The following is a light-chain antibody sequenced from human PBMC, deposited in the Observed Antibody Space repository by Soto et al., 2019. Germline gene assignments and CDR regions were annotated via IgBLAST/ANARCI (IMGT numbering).Light chain of an antibody. J-gene: IGKJ3*01. CDR2: AAS. V-gene: IGKV1-39*01. CDR1: QSISNH. CDR3: QQSHTTPLFT. Sequence: DIQMTQSPSSLSASVGDRVTITCRASQSISNHLNWYQRKPGQAPKLLIYAASSLQSGVPSRFIGSGSGTDFTLTISSLQPEDFATYYCQQSHTTPLFTFGPGTKVDLK.